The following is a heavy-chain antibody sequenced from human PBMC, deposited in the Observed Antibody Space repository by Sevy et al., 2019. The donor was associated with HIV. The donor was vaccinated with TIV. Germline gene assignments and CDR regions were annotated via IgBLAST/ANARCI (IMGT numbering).Heavy chain of an antibody. J-gene: IGHJ6*02. CDR2: ISSSSSTI. CDR1: GFTFSSYS. Sequence: GGSLRLSCAASGFTFSSYSMNWVRQAPGKGLEWISYISSSSSTIYYADSVKGRFTSSRDNAKNSLYLQMNSRRDVDTAVHYSARDRASITIFGRGGPLRGMDVWCQGTTVTVSS. V-gene: IGHV3-48*02. CDR3: ARDRASITIFGRGGPLRGMDV. D-gene: IGHD3-3*01.